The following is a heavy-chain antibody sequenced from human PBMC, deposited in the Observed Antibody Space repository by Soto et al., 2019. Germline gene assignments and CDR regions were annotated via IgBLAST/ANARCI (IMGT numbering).Heavy chain of an antibody. CDR2: IGIAGDT. Sequence: DVQLVESGGTLVQPGGSLRLSCAASGFSFSDYDMHWGRQATGKGLEWGSGIGIAGDTYYTGSVKGRFTISRENAKNSLSLQMNSLRAGDTAVYYCARDRHGMDVWSQGTTVTVSS. CDR1: GFSFSDYD. CDR3: ARDRHGMDV. V-gene: IGHV3-13*01. J-gene: IGHJ6*02.